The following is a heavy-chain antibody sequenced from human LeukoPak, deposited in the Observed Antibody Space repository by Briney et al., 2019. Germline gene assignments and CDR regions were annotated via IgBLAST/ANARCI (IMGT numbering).Heavy chain of an antibody. CDR2: ISSSSSYI. V-gene: IGHV3-21*01. J-gene: IGHJ4*02. Sequence: GGSLRLSCAASGFTFSSYSMNWVRQAPGKGLEWVSSISSSSSYIYYADSVKGRFTISRDNSKNTLYLQMGSLRAEDMAVYYCARAGWLQPSDYWGQGTLVTVSS. CDR1: GFTFSSYS. CDR3: ARAGWLQPSDY. D-gene: IGHD5-24*01.